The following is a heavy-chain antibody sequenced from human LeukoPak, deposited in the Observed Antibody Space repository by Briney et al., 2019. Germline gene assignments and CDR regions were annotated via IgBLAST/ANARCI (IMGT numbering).Heavy chain of an antibody. J-gene: IGHJ6*02. Sequence: GASVKVSCKASGYTFTSYGISWVRQAPGQGLEWMGWISAYIGNTNYAQKLQGRVTMTTDTSTSTAYMELSSLRSDDTAVYYCARGHHHADYAVWYYYGMDVWGQGTTVTVSS. D-gene: IGHD4-17*01. CDR1: GYTFTSYG. CDR2: ISAYIGNT. V-gene: IGHV1-18*01. CDR3: ARGHHHADYAVWYYYGMDV.